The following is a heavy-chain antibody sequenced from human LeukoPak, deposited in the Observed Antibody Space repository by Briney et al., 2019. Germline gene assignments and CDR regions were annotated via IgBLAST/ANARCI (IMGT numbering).Heavy chain of an antibody. CDR3: VREDATRGDAFDI. Sequence: PGGSLRLSCAASGFTFSGYEMNWVRQAPGKGLEGVSYISKSGTPGYYTDSVKGRFTISRDNAENSLYLQMNSLRAEDTAMYCCVREDATRGDAFDIWAKGHWSASLQ. V-gene: IGHV3-48*03. D-gene: IGHD3-10*01. CDR2: ISKSGTPG. J-gene: IGHJ3*02. CDR1: GFTFSGYE.